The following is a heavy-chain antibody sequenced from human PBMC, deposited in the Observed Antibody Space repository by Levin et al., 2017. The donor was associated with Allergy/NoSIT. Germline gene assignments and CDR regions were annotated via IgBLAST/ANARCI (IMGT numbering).Heavy chain of an antibody. CDR2: INPNSGGT. CDR1: GYTFTGYY. Sequence: ASVKVSCKASGYTFTGYYMHWVRQAPGQGLEWMGWINPNSGGTNYAQKFQGRVTMTRDTSISTAYMELSRLRSDDTAVYYCARDIGVRFVAAAGTFDYWGQGTLVTVSS. V-gene: IGHV1-2*02. CDR3: ARDIGVRFVAAAGTFDY. J-gene: IGHJ4*02. D-gene: IGHD6-13*01.